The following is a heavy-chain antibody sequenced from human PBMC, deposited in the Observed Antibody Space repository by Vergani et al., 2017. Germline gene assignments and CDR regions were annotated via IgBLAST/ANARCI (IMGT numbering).Heavy chain of an antibody. CDR3: ARESPTMIRGGNDAFDI. Sequence: QVQLVQSGAEVKKPGASVKVSCKASGYTFTSYYMHWVRQAPGQGLEWMGGIIPIFGTANYAQKFQGRVTITADESTSTAYMELSSLRSEETAVYYCARESPTMIRGGNDAFDIWGQGTMVTVSS. CDR2: IIPIFGTA. CDR1: GYTFTSYY. J-gene: IGHJ3*02. D-gene: IGHD3-10*01. V-gene: IGHV1-69*01.